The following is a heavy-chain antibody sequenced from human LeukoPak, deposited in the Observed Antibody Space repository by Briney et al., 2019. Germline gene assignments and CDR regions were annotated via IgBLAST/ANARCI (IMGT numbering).Heavy chain of an antibody. D-gene: IGHD2-15*01. Sequence: ASVKVSCKASGGTFTSYGISWVRQAPGQGLEWMGWISAYNGNTNYAQKLQGRVTMTTDTSTSTAYMELRSLRSDDTAVYYCARVSGYCSGGSCYHRSPFDPWGQGTLVTVSS. J-gene: IGHJ5*02. V-gene: IGHV1-18*01. CDR3: ARVSGYCSGGSCYHRSPFDP. CDR2: ISAYNGNT. CDR1: GGTFTSYG.